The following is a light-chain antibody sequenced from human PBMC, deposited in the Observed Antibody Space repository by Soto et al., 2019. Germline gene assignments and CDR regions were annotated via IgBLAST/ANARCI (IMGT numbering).Light chain of an antibody. CDR2: EVT. CDR1: SSDVGTYKF. J-gene: IGLJ3*02. Sequence: QSALTQPASVSGSPGQSITMSCTGASSDVGTYKFVSWYRQHPGKAPKLVIYEVTERPSGISDRFSGSKSGNTASLTISGLQAEDEADYYCCSYAGSSTWVFGGGTKLTVL. CDR3: CSYAGSSTWV. V-gene: IGLV2-23*02.